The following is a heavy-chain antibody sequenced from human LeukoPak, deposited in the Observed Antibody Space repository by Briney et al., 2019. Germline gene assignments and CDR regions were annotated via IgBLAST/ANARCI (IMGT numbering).Heavy chain of an antibody. CDR2: IYYSGST. CDR3: ARFVLFGELPKLTEYFDY. Sequence: PSETLSLTCTVSGGSISSYYWSWIRQPPGKGLEWIGYIYYSGSTNYNPSLKSRVTISVDTSKNQFSLKLSSVTAADTAVYYCARFVLFGELPKLTEYFDYWGQGTLVTVSS. V-gene: IGHV4-59*01. J-gene: IGHJ4*02. D-gene: IGHD3-10*02. CDR1: GGSISSYY.